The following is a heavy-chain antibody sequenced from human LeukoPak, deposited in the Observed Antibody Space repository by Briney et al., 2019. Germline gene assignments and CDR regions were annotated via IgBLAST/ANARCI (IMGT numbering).Heavy chain of an antibody. CDR3: ARQVGSYYGY. D-gene: IGHD1-26*01. J-gene: IGHJ4*02. V-gene: IGHV4-39*01. CDR2: IYYSGST. Sequence: SETLSLTCTVSGGSISSSSYYLGWIRQPPGKGLEWIGSIYYSGSTYYNPSLKSRVTISVDTSKNQFSLKLSSVTAADTAVYYCARQVGSYYGYWGQGTLVTVSS. CDR1: GGSISSSSYY.